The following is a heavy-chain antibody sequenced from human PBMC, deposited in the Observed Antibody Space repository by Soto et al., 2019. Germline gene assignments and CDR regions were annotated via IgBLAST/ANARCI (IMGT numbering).Heavy chain of an antibody. V-gene: IGHV3-23*01. Sequence: GGSLRLSCLVSGFTFSRYAMNWVRQAPGKGLEWVSIISSRGDRTSYAESVKGRFTISRDDSKNTLFLHMNSLGAEDTAVYYCAKETGYSYGFQPNALDVRGQGPTVTISS. CDR2: ISSRGDRT. CDR1: GFTFSRYA. D-gene: IGHD5-18*01. CDR3: AKETGYSYGFQPNALDV. J-gene: IGHJ6*02.